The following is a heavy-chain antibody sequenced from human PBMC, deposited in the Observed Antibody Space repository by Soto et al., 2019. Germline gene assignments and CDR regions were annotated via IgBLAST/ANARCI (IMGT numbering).Heavy chain of an antibody. D-gene: IGHD1-26*01. CDR2: IYPGDSDT. Sequence: PGESLKISFKGSGYSFTSYWIAWVRQMPGKGLEWMGVIYPGDSDTKYSPSFQGQVTVSADKSITTAYLQWSRLKASDTAMYYCARHSGSYYDYWGQGTLVTVS. CDR1: GYSFTSYW. CDR3: ARHSGSYYDY. V-gene: IGHV5-51*01. J-gene: IGHJ4*02.